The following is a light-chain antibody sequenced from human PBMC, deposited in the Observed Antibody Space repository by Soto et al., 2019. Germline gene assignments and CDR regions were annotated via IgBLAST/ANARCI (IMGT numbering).Light chain of an antibody. CDR3: QEYKSAT. CDR2: DVS. CDR1: QSINDW. Sequence: DIQMTQSPSTLSASVGDRVTITCRASQSINDWLAWYQQIPGRAPKLLIYDVSTFQSGVPSRSSGSGSGTEFILTISSLQPVDSATYYCQEYKSATFGQVTKLQI. V-gene: IGKV1-5*01. J-gene: IGKJ2*01.